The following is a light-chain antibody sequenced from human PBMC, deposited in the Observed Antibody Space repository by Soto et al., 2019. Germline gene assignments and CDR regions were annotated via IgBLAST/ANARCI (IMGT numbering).Light chain of an antibody. CDR3: HQYNNWPPWT. CDR1: QSVSSN. CDR2: GAS. V-gene: IGKV3-15*01. Sequence: EIVMTQSPVTLSVSPWERATLSCRASQSVSSNLAWYQQKPGQAPRLLIYGASTRATGIPARFSGSGSGTELTLTISSLQSEDYAVYYCHQYNNWPPWTFGQGTKVDIK. J-gene: IGKJ1*01.